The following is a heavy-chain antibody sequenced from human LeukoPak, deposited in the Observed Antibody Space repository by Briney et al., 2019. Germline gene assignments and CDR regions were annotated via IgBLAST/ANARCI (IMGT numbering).Heavy chain of an antibody. CDR2: IRQDGSEK. V-gene: IGHV3-7*01. CDR1: GITFSTYW. CDR3: ARTLYYDYQDY. D-gene: IGHD3-3*01. Sequence: PGGSLRLSCAASGITFSTYWMSWVRQAPGKGLEWVANIRQDGSEKYYMDSVKGRFIISRDNAKNSLSLQMNSLRAEDTAVYYCARTLYYDYQDYWGQGTLVTVSS. J-gene: IGHJ4*02.